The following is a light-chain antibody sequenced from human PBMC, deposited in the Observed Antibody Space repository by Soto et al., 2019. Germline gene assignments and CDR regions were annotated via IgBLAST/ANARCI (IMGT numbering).Light chain of an antibody. CDR2: AAS. CDR3: QQSDATPYT. Sequence: DIQMTQSPSSLSASVGDRVTINCRASQSISTFLNWYQQKPGQAPKVLISAASTLQSGVPSRFSGSGSGTDCTLTISSLQPEDFATYYCQQSDATPYTFGQGTTLETK. V-gene: IGKV1-39*01. CDR1: QSISTF. J-gene: IGKJ2*01.